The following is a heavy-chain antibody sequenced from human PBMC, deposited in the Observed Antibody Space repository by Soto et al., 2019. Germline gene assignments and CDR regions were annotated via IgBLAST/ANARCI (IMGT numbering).Heavy chain of an antibody. V-gene: IGHV6-1*01. CDR2: TYYRSKWYN. CDR3: ARQTMKIVVVVAARPYYFDY. CDR1: GDSVSSDSAA. J-gene: IGHJ4*02. D-gene: IGHD2-15*01. Sequence: SQTLSLTCAISGDSVSSDSAAWNWIRQSPSRGLEWLGMTYYRSKWYNDYAVSLKSRITINPDTSKNQFSLQLNSVTPDDTAVYYCARQTMKIVVVVAARPYYFDYWGQGTLVTVSS.